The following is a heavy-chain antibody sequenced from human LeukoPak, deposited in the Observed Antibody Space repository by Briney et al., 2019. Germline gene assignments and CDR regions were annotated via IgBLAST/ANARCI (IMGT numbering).Heavy chain of an antibody. J-gene: IGHJ4*02. D-gene: IGHD6-19*01. CDR2: ISGSGGST. CDR3: AKFDGSLIAVAGQFDY. CDR1: GFTFSSYA. Sequence: GGSLRLPCAASGFTFSSYAMSWVRQAPGKGLEWVSAISGSGGSTYYADSVKGRFTISRDNSKNTLYLQMNSLRAEDTAVYYCAKFDGSLIAVAGQFDYWGQGTLVTVSS. V-gene: IGHV3-23*01.